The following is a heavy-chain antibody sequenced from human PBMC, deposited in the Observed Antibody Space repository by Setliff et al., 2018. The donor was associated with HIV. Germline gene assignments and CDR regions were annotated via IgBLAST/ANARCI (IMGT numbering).Heavy chain of an antibody. D-gene: IGHD2-8*02. J-gene: IGHJ6*03. V-gene: IGHV4-61*02. Sequence: PSETLSLTCTVSGDSISSGNYYWSWIRQPAGKGLEWIGRIYTSGSTKYNPSLKSPVTISVDKSKNQFSLKLTSVTAADTAFYYCVRTASSSWWGVYYYYYIDLWGKGTTVTVSS. CDR2: IYTSGST. CDR1: GDSISSGNYY. CDR3: VRTASSSWWGVYYYYYIDL.